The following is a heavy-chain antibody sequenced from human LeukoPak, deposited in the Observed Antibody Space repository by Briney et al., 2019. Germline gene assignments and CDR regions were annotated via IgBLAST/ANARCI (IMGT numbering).Heavy chain of an antibody. V-gene: IGHV4-38-2*02. D-gene: IGHD4-17*01. Sequence: PSETLSLTCTVSGYSISSDYYWGWIRQPPGKGLEWIGTIYHSGSTYYNPSLKSRVTISVDTSKNQFSLKLSSVTAADTAVYYCASGDYGDFSRFDFWGQGTLVTVSS. CDR3: ASGDYGDFSRFDF. J-gene: IGHJ4*02. CDR2: IYHSGST. CDR1: GYSISSDYY.